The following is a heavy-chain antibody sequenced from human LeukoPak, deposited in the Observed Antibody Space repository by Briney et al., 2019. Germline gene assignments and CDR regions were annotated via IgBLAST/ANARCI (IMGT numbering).Heavy chain of an antibody. CDR1: GFTFSSYA. CDR2: ISGSGGST. Sequence: PGGSLRLSCAASGFTFSSYAMSWVRQAPGKGLEWVSAISGSGGSTYYADSVKGRFTISRDNSKNTLYLQMNSLRAEDTSVYYCARCSFDCSSTSCYFSQQERPDYYYGMDVWGQGTTVTVSS. CDR3: ARCSFDCSSTSCYFSQQERPDYYYGMDV. V-gene: IGHV3-23*01. J-gene: IGHJ6*02. D-gene: IGHD2-2*01.